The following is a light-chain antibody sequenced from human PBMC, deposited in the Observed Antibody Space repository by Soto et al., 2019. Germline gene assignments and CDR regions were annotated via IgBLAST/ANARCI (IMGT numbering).Light chain of an antibody. CDR2: DAS. V-gene: IGKV3-11*01. J-gene: IGKJ1*01. Sequence: EIVLTQSPATLSLSPGERATLSCRASQSVSSYLAWYQQKPGQAPRLLIYDASNRATGIPARFSGSGSGTDFTLTISSLEPEDFSVYCCQQRSNWLGTFGQGTKVEIK. CDR3: QQRSNWLGT. CDR1: QSVSSY.